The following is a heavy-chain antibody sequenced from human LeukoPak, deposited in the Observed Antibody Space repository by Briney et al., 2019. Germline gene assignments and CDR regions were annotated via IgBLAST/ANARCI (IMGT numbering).Heavy chain of an antibody. V-gene: IGHV3-23*01. CDR2: IRGSGDNT. Sequence: GGSLRLSCAASGFTFSTYAMSWVRQAPGKGLEWVSGIRGSGDNTYYADSVKGRFTISRDNSKNTLYLQMNSLRAEDTAVYYCAGDLIEDLDYGGNHYGMDVWGQGTLVTVSS. D-gene: IGHD4-23*01. CDR3: AGDLIEDLDYGGNHYGMDV. CDR1: GFTFSTYA. J-gene: IGHJ6*02.